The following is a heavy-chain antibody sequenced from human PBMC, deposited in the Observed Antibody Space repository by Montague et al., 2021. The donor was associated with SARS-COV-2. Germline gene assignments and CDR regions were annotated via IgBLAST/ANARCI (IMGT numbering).Heavy chain of an antibody. J-gene: IGHJ5*02. D-gene: IGHD5-18*01. V-gene: IGHV4-39*01. Sequence: SETLSLTCAVYGGSISSSSYYWGWIRQPPGKGLEWIGSIYYSGSTYYNPSLKSRVTISVDTSKNQFSLKLSSVTAADTAVYYCASLYYSYGHNWFDPWGQGTLVTVSS. CDR3: ASLYYSYGHNWFDP. CDR1: GGSISSSSYY. CDR2: IYYSGST.